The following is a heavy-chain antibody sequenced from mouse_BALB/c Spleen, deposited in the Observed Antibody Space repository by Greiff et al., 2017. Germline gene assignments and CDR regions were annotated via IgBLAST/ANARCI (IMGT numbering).Heavy chain of an antibody. J-gene: IGHJ4*01. CDR3: ARGSHYAMDY. V-gene: IGHV5-4*02. CDR2: ISDGGSYT. Sequence: EVKLVESGGGLVKPGGSLKLSCAASGFTFSDYYMYWVRQTPEKRLEWVATISDGGSYTYYPDSVKGRFTISRDNAKNNLYLQMSSLKSEDTAMYYCARGSHYAMDYWGQGTSVTVSS. CDR1: GFTFSDYY.